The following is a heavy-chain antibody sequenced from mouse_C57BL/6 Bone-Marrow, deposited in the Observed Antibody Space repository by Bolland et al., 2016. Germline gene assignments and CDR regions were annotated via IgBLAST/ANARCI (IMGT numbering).Heavy chain of an antibody. V-gene: IGHV1-18*01. D-gene: IGHD1-1*01. CDR2: GGT. CDR3: ARRGYFTTEGAMDY. J-gene: IGHJ3*01. Sequence: GGTIYNQKFKGKATLTVDKSSSTAYMELRSLTSEDTAVYDCARRGYFTTEGAMDYWGQGTLV.